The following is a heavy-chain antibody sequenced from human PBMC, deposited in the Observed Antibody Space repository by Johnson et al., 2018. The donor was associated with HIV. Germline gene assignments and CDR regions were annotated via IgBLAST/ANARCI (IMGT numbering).Heavy chain of an antibody. J-gene: IGHJ3*02. Sequence: VQLVEFGGGLVQPGGSLRLSCAASGFTFSSYAMYWVRQAPGKGLEWVAFISYDGSNKYYADSVKGRFTISRDNSKNTLYLQMNSLRAEDTAVYYCARRYCSSTSCYKGRAFDIWGQGTMVTVSS. CDR1: GFTFSSYA. D-gene: IGHD2-2*02. CDR3: ARRYCSSTSCYKGRAFDI. CDR2: ISYDGSNK. V-gene: IGHV3-30*14.